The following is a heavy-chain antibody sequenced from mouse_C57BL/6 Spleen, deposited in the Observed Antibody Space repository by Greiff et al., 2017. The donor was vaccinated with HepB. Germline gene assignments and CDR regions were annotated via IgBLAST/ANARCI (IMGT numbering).Heavy chain of an antibody. J-gene: IGHJ1*03. Sequence: QVQLQQPGAELVMPGASVKLSCKASGYTFTSYWMHWVKQRPGQGLEWIGEIDPSDSYTNYNQKFKGKSTLTVDKSSSTAYMQLSSLTSGDSAVYYCARFTYYYGSSYGYFDVWGTGTTVTVSS. V-gene: IGHV1-69*01. CDR3: ARFTYYYGSSYGYFDV. CDR1: GYTFTSYW. CDR2: IDPSDSYT. D-gene: IGHD1-1*01.